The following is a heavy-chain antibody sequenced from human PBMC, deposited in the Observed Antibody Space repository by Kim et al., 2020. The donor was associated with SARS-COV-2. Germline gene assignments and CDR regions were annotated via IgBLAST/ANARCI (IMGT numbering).Heavy chain of an antibody. D-gene: IGHD3-22*01. Sequence: SVKGRINISRDNPKNPLYLQKISLRAEDTAVYYCARGEYYDSSGYYYFDYWGQGTLVTVSS. J-gene: IGHJ4*02. V-gene: IGHV3-30*01. CDR3: ARGEYYDSSGYYYFDY.